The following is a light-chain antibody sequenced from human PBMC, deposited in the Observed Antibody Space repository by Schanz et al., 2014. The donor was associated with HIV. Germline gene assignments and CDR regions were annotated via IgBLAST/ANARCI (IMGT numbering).Light chain of an antibody. CDR2: DVT. CDR1: TSDIGNHDF. V-gene: IGLV2-8*01. Sequence: HSALTQPPSASGSPGQSVTISCTGTTSDIGNHDFVSWYQQHPGKAPKLMIYDVTKRPSGVPARFSGSKSGNTASLTVSGLQADDEADYYCSSYGGGDTLLFGGGTKLTVL. J-gene: IGLJ3*02. CDR3: SSYGGGDTLL.